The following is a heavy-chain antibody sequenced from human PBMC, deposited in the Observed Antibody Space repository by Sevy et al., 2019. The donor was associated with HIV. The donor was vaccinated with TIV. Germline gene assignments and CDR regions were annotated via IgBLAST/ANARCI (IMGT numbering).Heavy chain of an antibody. Sequence: SETLSLTCSVSGGSIRSSTYYWGWIRQPPGKWLEWIGSIYDSGSTFFYPSFMSRVDISVDTSKNQFSLRLRSVTAADTAVYYCARHGLPGYKSGWFHVSDYWGQGALVTVSS. CDR3: ARHGLPGYKSGWFHVSDY. V-gene: IGHV4-39*01. J-gene: IGHJ4*02. D-gene: IGHD6-19*01. CDR2: IYDSGST. CDR1: GGSIRSSTYY.